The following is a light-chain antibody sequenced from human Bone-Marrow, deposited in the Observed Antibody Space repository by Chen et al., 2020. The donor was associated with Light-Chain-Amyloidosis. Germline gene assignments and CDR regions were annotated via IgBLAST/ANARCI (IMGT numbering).Light chain of an antibody. CDR1: QSVRNY. Sequence: EIVLTQSPATLSLSPGVRATLSCRASQSVRNYLAWYQQKPGQAPRLLIYDASTRATGIPARFSGSGSGTDFTLTINSLEPEDFVVYYCQQRSSWPITFGPGTRVDIK. CDR3: QQRSSWPIT. V-gene: IGKV3-11*01. CDR2: DAS. J-gene: IGKJ3*01.